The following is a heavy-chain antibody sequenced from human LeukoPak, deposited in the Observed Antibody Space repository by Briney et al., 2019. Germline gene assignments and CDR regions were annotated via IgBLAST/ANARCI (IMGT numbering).Heavy chain of an antibody. J-gene: IGHJ3*02. CDR1: GGTFSSYA. D-gene: IGHD3-22*01. CDR2: VIPIFGTA. Sequence: SVKVSCKASGGTFSSYAISWVRQAPGQGLEWMGGVIPIFGTANYAQKFQGRVTITADESTSTAYMELSSLRSEDTAVYYCARSRLAGYYDSSGYVSGAFDIWGQGTMVTVSS. V-gene: IGHV1-69*13. CDR3: ARSRLAGYYDSSGYVSGAFDI.